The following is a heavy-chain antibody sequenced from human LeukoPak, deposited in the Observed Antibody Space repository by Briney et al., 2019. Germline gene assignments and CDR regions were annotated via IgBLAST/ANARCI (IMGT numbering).Heavy chain of an antibody. CDR1: GGTFSSYA. D-gene: IGHD4-17*01. J-gene: IGHJ4*02. CDR2: IIPIFGTA. CDR3: ARDIFYGDYYFDY. V-gene: IGHV1-69*05. Sequence: ASVKVSCKDSGGTFSSYAISWVRQAPGQGLEWMGRIIPIFGTANYAQKFQGRVTITTDESTSTAYMELSSLRSEDTAVYYCARDIFYGDYYFDYWGQGTLVTVSS.